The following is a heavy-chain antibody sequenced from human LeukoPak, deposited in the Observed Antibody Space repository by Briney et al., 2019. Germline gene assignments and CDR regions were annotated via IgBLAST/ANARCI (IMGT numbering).Heavy chain of an antibody. J-gene: IGHJ4*02. Sequence: GGSLRLSCAASGFTSSSYSMNWVRQAPGKGLEWVSAISGSGGSTYYADSVKGRFTISRDNSKNTLYLQMNSLRAEDTAVYYCAKDTAYYYDSSGYYFYSYFDYWGQGTLVTVSS. V-gene: IGHV3-23*01. D-gene: IGHD3-22*01. CDR3: AKDTAYYYDSSGYYFYSYFDY. CDR2: ISGSGGST. CDR1: GFTSSSYS.